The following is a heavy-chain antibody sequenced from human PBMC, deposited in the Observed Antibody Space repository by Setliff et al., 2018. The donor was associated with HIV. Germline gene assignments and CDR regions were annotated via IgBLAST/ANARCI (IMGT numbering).Heavy chain of an antibody. CDR1: GFTFSSYA. Sequence: GGSLRLSCAASGFTFSSYAMSWVRQTPEKGLEWVSIITSGGSTYYADSAKGRSIISRDNSQNTLYLQMNSLRADDTAIYYCAKGFRPVDTALVSGPTYWGQGIRVTVSS. J-gene: IGHJ4*02. V-gene: IGHV3-23*01. CDR3: AKGFRPVDTALVSGPTY. D-gene: IGHD5-18*01. CDR2: ITSGGST.